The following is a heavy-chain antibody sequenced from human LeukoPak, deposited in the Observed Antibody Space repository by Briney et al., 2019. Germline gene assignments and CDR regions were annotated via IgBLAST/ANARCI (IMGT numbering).Heavy chain of an antibody. D-gene: IGHD3-16*01. Sequence: GGSLRLSCAAPGFTFSSYAMSWVRQAPGKGLEWVAVISYDGSNKYYADSVKGRFTISRDNSKNTLYLQMNSLRAEDTAVYYCAREGGRYFDYWGQGTLVTVSS. J-gene: IGHJ4*02. CDR3: AREGGRYFDY. CDR2: ISYDGSNK. V-gene: IGHV3-30*04. CDR1: GFTFSSYA.